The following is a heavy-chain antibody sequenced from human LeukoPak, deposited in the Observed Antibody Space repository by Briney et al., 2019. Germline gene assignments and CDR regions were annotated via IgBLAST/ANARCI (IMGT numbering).Heavy chain of an antibody. J-gene: IGHJ6*02. V-gene: IGHV4-59*01. Sequence: PSETLSLTCTVSGGSISSYYWSWIRQPPGKGLEWIGYIYYSGGTNYNPSLKSRVTISVDTSKNQFSLKLSSVTAADTAVYYCAISTGSYYNERGSRAYYYGMDVWGQGTTVTVSS. D-gene: IGHD3-10*01. CDR3: AISTGSYYNERGSRAYYYGMDV. CDR2: IYYSGGT. CDR1: GGSISSYY.